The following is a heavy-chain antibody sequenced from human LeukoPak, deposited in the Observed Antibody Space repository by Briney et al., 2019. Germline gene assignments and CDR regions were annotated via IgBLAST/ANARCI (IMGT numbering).Heavy chain of an antibody. J-gene: IGHJ5*02. CDR2: IYHSGST. V-gene: IGHV4-30-2*01. D-gene: IGHD3-3*01. CDR3: ARVGNDFWSGYYTGSWFDP. CDR1: GGSISSGGYS. Sequence: PSETLSLTCAVSGGSISSGGYSWSWIRQPPGKGLEWIGYIYHSGSTYYNPSLKSRVTISVDRSKNQFSLKLSSVTAADTAVYYCARVGNDFWSGYYTGSWFDPWGQGTLVTVSS.